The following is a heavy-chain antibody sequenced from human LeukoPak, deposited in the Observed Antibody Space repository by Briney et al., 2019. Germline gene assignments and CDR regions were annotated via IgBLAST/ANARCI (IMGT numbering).Heavy chain of an antibody. CDR1: GGSFSGYY. CDR2: INHSGST. Sequence: SETLSLTCAVYGGSFSGYYWSWIRQPPGKGLEWIGEINHSGSTNYNPSLKSRVTISVDTSKNQFSLKLSSVTAADTAVYYCASAYYGDYEEIFDYWGQGTPVTVSS. CDR3: ASAYYGDYEEIFDY. D-gene: IGHD4-17*01. J-gene: IGHJ4*02. V-gene: IGHV4-34*01.